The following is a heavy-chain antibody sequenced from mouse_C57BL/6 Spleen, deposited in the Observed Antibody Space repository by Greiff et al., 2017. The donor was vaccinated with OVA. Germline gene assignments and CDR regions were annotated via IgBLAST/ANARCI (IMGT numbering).Heavy chain of an antibody. J-gene: IGHJ2*01. Sequence: EVKLQQSGPELVKPGASVKISCKASGYTFTDYYMNWVKQSHGKSLEWIGDINPNNGGTSYNQKFKGKATLTVDKSSSTAYMELRSLTSEDSAVYYCARENYYGTYFDYWGQGTTLTVSS. CDR3: ARENYYGTYFDY. CDR2: INPNNGGT. CDR1: GYTFTDYY. V-gene: IGHV1-26*01. D-gene: IGHD1-1*01.